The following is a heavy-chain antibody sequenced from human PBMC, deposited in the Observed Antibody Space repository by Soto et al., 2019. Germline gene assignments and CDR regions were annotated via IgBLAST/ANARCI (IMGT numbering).Heavy chain of an antibody. J-gene: IGHJ5*02. CDR3: ARDFGPHTVRGVPPWFDP. Sequence: AGGSLRLSCVGSGFTFSSYGMHWVRQAPGKGLEWVAHVWYDGMNKDYGDSVKGRFTISRDNSQNMVYLQMNSLRAEDTAVYYCARDFGPHTVRGVPPWFDPWGQGTLVTVSS. CDR1: GFTFSSYG. V-gene: IGHV3-33*01. D-gene: IGHD3-10*01. CDR2: VWYDGMNK.